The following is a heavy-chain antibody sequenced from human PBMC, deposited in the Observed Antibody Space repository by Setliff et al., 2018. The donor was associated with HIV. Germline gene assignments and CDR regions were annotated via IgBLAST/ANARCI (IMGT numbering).Heavy chain of an antibody. V-gene: IGHV1-69*10. CDR2: IIPILGIA. Sequence: VASVKVSCKASGYTFTSYGMSWVRQAPGQGLEWMGGIIPILGIANYAQKFQGRVTITADKSTSTAYMELSSLRSDDTAVYYCAREIEQWLVDYWGQGTLVTVSS. CDR1: GYTFTSYG. CDR3: AREIEQWLVDY. J-gene: IGHJ4*02. D-gene: IGHD6-19*01.